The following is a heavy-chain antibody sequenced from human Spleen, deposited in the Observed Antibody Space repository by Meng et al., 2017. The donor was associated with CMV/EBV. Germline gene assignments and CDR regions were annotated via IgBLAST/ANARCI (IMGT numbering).Heavy chain of an antibody. V-gene: IGHV4-30-4*08. CDR3: ARELYHTTFDY. Sequence: SETLSLTCTVSGGSISSGAYYWSWIRQPPGKGLEWIGYIYYSGSTYYNPSLKSRVTISVDTSKNQFSLKLSSVTAADTTVYYCARELYHTTFDYWGQGTLVTVSS. D-gene: IGHD2-2*02. CDR1: GGSISSGAYY. CDR2: IYYSGST. J-gene: IGHJ4*02.